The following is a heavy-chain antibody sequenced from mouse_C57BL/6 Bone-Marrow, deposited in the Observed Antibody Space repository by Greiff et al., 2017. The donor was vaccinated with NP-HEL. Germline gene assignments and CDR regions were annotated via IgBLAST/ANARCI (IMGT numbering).Heavy chain of an antibody. V-gene: IGHV1-81*01. D-gene: IGHD1-1*01. CDR2: IYPRSGNT. J-gene: IGHJ2*01. Sequence: VMLVESGAELARPGASVKLSCKASGYTFTSYGISWVKQRTGQGLEWIGEIYPRSGNTYYNEKFKGKATLTADKSSSTAYMELRSLTSEDSAVYVGARPSYYDGSSPLDYWGQGTTLTVSA. CDR3: ARPSYYDGSSPLDY. CDR1: GYTFTSYG.